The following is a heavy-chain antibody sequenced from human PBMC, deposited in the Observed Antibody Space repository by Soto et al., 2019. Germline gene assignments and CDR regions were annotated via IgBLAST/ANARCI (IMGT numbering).Heavy chain of an antibody. J-gene: IGHJ4*02. CDR3: ARGGNLGRWLQPLDF. V-gene: IGHV4-59*01. CDR1: GASFGTYY. Sequence: SETLSLTCAVSGASFGTYYWSWIRQPPGKGLEWIGNIHYNGNTKYNPSLKSRVSMSVDTSKNQFSLRLISVTAADTAKYFCARGGNLGRWLQPLDFWGQGTLVTVSS. CDR2: IHYNGNT. D-gene: IGHD5-12*01.